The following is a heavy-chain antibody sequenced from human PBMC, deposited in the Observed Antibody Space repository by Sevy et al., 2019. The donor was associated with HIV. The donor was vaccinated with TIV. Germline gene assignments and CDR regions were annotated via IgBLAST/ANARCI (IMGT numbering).Heavy chain of an antibody. CDR2: IKSKTDGGTT. Sequence: GGSLRLSCAASGFTFSNAWMSWVRQAPGKGLEWVGRIKSKTDGGTTDYAAPVKGRFTISRDDSNNTLYLQMNSLKTQDTAVYYCRSSYGPFDYWGQGTLVTVSS. J-gene: IGHJ4*02. CDR3: RSSYGPFDY. V-gene: IGHV3-15*01. CDR1: GFTFSNAW. D-gene: IGHD5-18*01.